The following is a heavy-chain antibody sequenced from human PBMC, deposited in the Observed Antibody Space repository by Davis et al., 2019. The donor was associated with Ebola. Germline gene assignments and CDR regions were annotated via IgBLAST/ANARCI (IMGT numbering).Heavy chain of an antibody. CDR1: GGSISSGDYY. J-gene: IGHJ2*01. CDR3: ASAAGYSSGWYSSRPYWYFDL. Sequence: PSETLSLTCTVSGGSISSGDYYWSWIRQPPGKGLEWIGYIYYSGSTYYNPSLKSRVTISVDTSKNQFSLKLSSVTAADTAVYYCASAAGYSSGWYSSRPYWYFDLWGRGTLVTVSS. V-gene: IGHV4-30-4*08. CDR2: IYYSGST. D-gene: IGHD6-19*01.